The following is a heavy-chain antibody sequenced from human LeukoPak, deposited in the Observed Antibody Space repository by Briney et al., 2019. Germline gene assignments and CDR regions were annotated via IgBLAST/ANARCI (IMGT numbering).Heavy chain of an antibody. D-gene: IGHD5-18*01. CDR1: GYTFTSYY. CDR2: INPSGGST. V-gene: IGHV1-46*01. J-gene: IGHJ3*02. CDR3: ASEYSYGLGAFDI. Sequence: ASVKVSCKASGYTFTSYYMHWVRQAPGQGLEWMGIINPSGGSTSYAQKFQGRVTMNRDTSTSTVYMELSSLRSEDTAVYYCASEYSYGLGAFDIWGQGTMVTVSS.